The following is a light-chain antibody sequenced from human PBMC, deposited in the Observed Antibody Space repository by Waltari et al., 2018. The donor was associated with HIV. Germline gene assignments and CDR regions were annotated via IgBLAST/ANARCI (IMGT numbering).Light chain of an antibody. CDR1: STAVAGHDY. J-gene: IGLJ3*02. CDR3: TSYTSSSKWV. Sequence: QSALTQPASASGSPGQSITISCPSTSTAVAGHDYDSWYQQHPGKAPKLMIYDVATRPSGVSNRCSGSKSANTASLTISELQAEDEADYYCTSYTSSSKWVFGGGTKLPVV. V-gene: IGLV2-14*03. CDR2: DVA.